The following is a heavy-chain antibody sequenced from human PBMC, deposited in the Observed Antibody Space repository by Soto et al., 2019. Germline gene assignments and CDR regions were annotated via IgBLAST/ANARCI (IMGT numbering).Heavy chain of an antibody. Sequence: PSETLSLTCTVSGGSVSSGSYYWSWIRQPPGKGLEWIGYIYYSGSTNYNPSLKSRVTISVDTSKNQFSLKLGSVTAADTAVYYCAAHSGYDYYYYGMDVWGQGTTVTVSS. CDR2: IYYSGST. CDR3: AAHSGYDYYYYGMDV. J-gene: IGHJ6*02. D-gene: IGHD5-12*01. V-gene: IGHV4-61*01. CDR1: GGSVSSGSYY.